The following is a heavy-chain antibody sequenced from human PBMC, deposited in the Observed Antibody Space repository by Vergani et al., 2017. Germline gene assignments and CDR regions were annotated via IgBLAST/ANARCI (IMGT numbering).Heavy chain of an antibody. CDR3: ARDTGSRLVVVAATHRVDDAFDI. CDR2: ISSSGSTI. V-gene: IGHV3-11*01. J-gene: IGHJ3*02. D-gene: IGHD2-15*01. CDR1: GFPFSDYY. Sequence: QVQLVEPGGGLVKPGGSLRLSCAASGFPFSDYYMSWIRQAPGKGLEWVSYISSSGSTIYYADSVKGRFTISRDNAKNSLYLQMNSLRAEDTAVYYCARDTGSRLVVVAATHRVDDAFDIWGQGTMVTVSS.